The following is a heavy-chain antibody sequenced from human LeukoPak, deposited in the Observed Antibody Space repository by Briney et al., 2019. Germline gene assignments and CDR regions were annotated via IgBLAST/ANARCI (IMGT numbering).Heavy chain of an antibody. D-gene: IGHD6-19*01. CDR2: MNPNSGNT. CDR1: GYTFTSYD. CDR3: AREHYSSGWYVLDFDY. J-gene: IGHJ4*02. Sequence: GASVKVSCKASGYTFTSYDINWVRQAPGQGLEWMGWMNPNSGNTGYAQKFQGRVTITRNTSISTAYMELSSLRSEDTAVYYCAREHYSSGWYVLDFDYWGQGTLVTVSS. V-gene: IGHV1-8*03.